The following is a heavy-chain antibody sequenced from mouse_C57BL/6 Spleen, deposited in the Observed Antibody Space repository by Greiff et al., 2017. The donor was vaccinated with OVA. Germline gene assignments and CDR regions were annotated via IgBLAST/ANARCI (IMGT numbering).Heavy chain of an antibody. J-gene: IGHJ3*01. V-gene: IGHV5-4*03. CDR2: ISDGGSYT. CDR1: GFTFSSYA. Sequence: EVMLVESGGGLVKPGGSLKLSCAASGFTFSSYAMSWVRQTPEKRLEWVATISDGGSYTYYPDNVKGRFTISRDNAKNNLYLQMSHLKSKDTAMYYCARGDDGYYEGNWFAYWGQGTLVTVSA. D-gene: IGHD2-3*01. CDR3: ARGDDGYYEGNWFAY.